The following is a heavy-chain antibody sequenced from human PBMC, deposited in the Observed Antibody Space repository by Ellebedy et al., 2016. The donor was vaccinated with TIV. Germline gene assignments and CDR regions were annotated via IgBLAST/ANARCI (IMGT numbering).Heavy chain of an antibody. CDR3: ARQRDLAYDS. J-gene: IGHJ5*01. CDR2: FYDSGST. D-gene: IGHD3-16*01. V-gene: IGHV4-39*01. CDR1: GVSITSRSYY. Sequence: SETLSLXXTVSGVSITSRSYYWGWIRQSPGKGLEWIGNFYDSGSTHYNPSLKSRLIISVDTSKNQFSLNLTSVTAADTAVYYCARQRDLAYDSWGQGILVTVSS.